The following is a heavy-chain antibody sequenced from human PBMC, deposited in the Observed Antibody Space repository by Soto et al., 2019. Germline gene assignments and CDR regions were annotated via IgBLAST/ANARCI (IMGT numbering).Heavy chain of an antibody. CDR1: GDSIGGVGY. CDR3: ARSGVTGIVIPSHWLDP. V-gene: IGHV4-31*03. D-gene: IGHD2-21*02. J-gene: IGHJ5*02. CDR2: ISSSGST. Sequence: SETLSLTCTVSGDSIGGVGYWSWIRQFPGRGLEWIGCISSSGSTYYNPALNNRISLSLDTSQNQFSLKLLSVTAADTAIYYCARSGVTGIVIPSHWLDPWGQGTLVTVSS.